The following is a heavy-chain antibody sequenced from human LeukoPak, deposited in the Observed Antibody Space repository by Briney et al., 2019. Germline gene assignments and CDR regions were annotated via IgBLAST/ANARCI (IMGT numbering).Heavy chain of an antibody. V-gene: IGHV3-23*01. CDR2: ISGSGDST. Sequence: GGSLRLSCAASGFTFSNYAMSWVRQAPGKGLEWVSTISGSGDSTHYTNSVRGRFTISRDNSKSTLYLQMDSLRAEDTAVYYCARGSTLGSCTSSSCHNWFDPWGQGTLVTVSS. CDR3: ARGSTLGSCTSSSCHNWFDP. D-gene: IGHD2-2*01. J-gene: IGHJ5*02. CDR1: GFTFSNYA.